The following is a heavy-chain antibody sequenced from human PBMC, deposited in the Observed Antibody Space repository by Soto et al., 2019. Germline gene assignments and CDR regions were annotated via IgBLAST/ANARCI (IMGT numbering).Heavy chain of an antibody. J-gene: IGHJ4*02. Sequence: SETLSLTCAVYGGSFSGYYWSWIRQPPGKGLEWIGEINHSGSTNYNPSLKSRVTISVDTSKNQFSLKLSSVTAADTAVYYCARGRYGGGDTSIRQIVATIRGLYYFDYWGQGTLVTVSS. CDR2: INHSGST. D-gene: IGHD5-12*01. CDR3: ARGRYGGGDTSIRQIVATIRGLYYFDY. CDR1: GGSFSGYY. V-gene: IGHV4-34*01.